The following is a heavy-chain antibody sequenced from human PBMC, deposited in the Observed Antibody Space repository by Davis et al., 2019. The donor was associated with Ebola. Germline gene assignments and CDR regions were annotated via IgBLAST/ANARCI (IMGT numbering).Heavy chain of an antibody. CDR3: ARDFLELRYYGMDV. J-gene: IGHJ6*02. CDR1: GYTFTSYD. CDR2: MNPNSGNT. Sequence: AASVKVSCKASGYTFTSYDINWVRQATGQGLEWMGWMNPNSGNTGYAQKLQGRVTMTTDTSTSTAYKELRSLRSDDTAVYYCARDFLELRYYGMDVWGQGTTVTVSS. V-gene: IGHV1-8*01. D-gene: IGHD1-7*01.